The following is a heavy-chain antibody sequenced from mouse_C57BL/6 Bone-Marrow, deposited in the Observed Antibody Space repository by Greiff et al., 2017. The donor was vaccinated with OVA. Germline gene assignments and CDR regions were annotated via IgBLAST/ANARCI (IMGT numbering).Heavy chain of an antibody. J-gene: IGHJ3*01. V-gene: IGHV1-81*01. D-gene: IGHD2-1*01. CDR2: IYPRSGNT. CDR1: GYTFTSYG. CDR3: APIYYGNYEFAY. Sequence: QVQLQQSGAELARPGASVKLSCKASGYTFTSYGISWVKQRTGQGLEWIGEIYPRSGNTYYNEKFKGKATLTADKSSSTAYMELLSLTSEDSAVYFCAPIYYGNYEFAYWGQGTLVTVSA.